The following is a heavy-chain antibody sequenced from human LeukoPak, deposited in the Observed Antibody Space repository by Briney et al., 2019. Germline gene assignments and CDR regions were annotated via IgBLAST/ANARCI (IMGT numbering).Heavy chain of an antibody. CDR2: IWYDGSNK. D-gene: IGHD2-15*01. CDR1: GFTFSSYD. Sequence: PWGSLRLSCAASGFTFSSYDMHWVRQAPGKGLEWVALIWYDGSNKYYADSVKGRFTISRDNSKNTLYLQMNSLRAEDTAVYYCARGQGSVVAAPNFDYWGQGTLVTVSS. CDR3: ARGQGSVVAAPNFDY. V-gene: IGHV3-33*01. J-gene: IGHJ4*02.